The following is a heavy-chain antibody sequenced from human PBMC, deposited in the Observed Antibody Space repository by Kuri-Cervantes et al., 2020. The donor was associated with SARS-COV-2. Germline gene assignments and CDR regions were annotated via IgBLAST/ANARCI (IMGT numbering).Heavy chain of an antibody. CDR3: ARGAANYYYMDV. CDR1: GFTFSNYV. CDR2: IWYDGENE. V-gene: IGHV3-33*08. Sequence: GESLLISCVASGFTFSNYVIHWLRQAPGKGLEWVAVIWYDGENEYYAGSVKGRFTISRDNSKNTVSLHMNSLRAEDTAMYYCARGAANYYYMDVWGKGTTVTVSS. J-gene: IGHJ6*03. D-gene: IGHD3-16*01.